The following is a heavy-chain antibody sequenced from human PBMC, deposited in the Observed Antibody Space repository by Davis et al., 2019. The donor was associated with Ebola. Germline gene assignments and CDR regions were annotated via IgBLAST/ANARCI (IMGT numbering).Heavy chain of an antibody. Sequence: GGSLRLSCAASGFTVSSNFISWVRQAPGKGLEWVSVIYSGGSTYYADSVKGRFTISRDNSKNTLYLQMNSLRAEDTAVYYCARERVHRGSYYYFDYWGQGTLVTVSS. CDR2: IYSGGST. V-gene: IGHV3-53*01. CDR3: ARERVHRGSYYYFDY. D-gene: IGHD1-26*01. CDR1: GFTVSSNF. J-gene: IGHJ4*02.